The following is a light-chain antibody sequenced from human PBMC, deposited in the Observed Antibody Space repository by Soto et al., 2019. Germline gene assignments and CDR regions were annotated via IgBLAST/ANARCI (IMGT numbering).Light chain of an antibody. V-gene: IGKV1-27*01. CDR1: QGISNY. CDR3: QKYDSAPWS. J-gene: IGKJ3*01. Sequence: EIQMTQSPSSLSASVGDRVTITCRASQGISNYLAWYQQKPGKVPKLLIYGASTLQAGVPARFSGSGSGTHFTLTISSLQPEDVATYYCQKYDSAPWSFGPGTKVDIK. CDR2: GAS.